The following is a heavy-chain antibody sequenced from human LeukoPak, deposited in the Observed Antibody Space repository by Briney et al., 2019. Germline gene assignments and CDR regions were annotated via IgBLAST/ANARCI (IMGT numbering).Heavy chain of an antibody. Sequence: GGSLRLSCAASGFTLSSYWMSWVRQAPGKGLEWVANIKQDGSEKYYVDSVKGRFTISRDNAKNSLYLQMNSLRAEDTAVYYCARARMETWGQGTLVTVSS. D-gene: IGHD2-15*01. CDR3: ARARMET. CDR1: GFTLSSYW. J-gene: IGHJ4*02. V-gene: IGHV3-7*01. CDR2: IKQDGSEK.